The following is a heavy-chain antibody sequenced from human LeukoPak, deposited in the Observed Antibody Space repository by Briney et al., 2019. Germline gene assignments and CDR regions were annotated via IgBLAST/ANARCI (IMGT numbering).Heavy chain of an antibody. D-gene: IGHD6-19*01. CDR2: ISTYNGYS. CDR1: GYTFTSSG. CDR3: AKNSIGAYSDY. Sequence: ASVKVSCTTSGYTFTSSGITWVRQAPGQGLEWMGWISTYNGYSNYAQNLQGRVTMTADTSTSTAYMELSSLRSDDTAVYYCAKNSIGAYSDYWGQGTLVTVSS. J-gene: IGHJ4*02. V-gene: IGHV1-18*01.